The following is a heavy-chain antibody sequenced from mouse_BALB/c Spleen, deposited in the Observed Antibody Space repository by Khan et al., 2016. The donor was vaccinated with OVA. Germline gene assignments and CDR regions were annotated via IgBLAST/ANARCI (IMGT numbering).Heavy chain of an antibody. CDR3: ARGGSSGPAWLAY. V-gene: IGHV3-6*02. Sequence: EVQLQESGPGLVKPSQSLSLTCSVTGYSITRGYFWHWIRQFPGNKLEWMGYIRYDGNSNYNPSLKNRISIPRDTSKNQFFLTLNSVITEDTATYYCARGGSSGPAWLAYWGQGTLVTVSA. D-gene: IGHD3-1*01. CDR2: IRYDGNS. CDR1: GYSITRGYF. J-gene: IGHJ3*01.